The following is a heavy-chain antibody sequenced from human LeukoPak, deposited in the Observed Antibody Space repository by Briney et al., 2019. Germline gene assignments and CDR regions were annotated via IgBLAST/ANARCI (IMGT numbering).Heavy chain of an antibody. CDR3: ARAPAYCGGDCPLELGY. V-gene: IGHV4-61*08. D-gene: IGHD2-21*01. Sequence: SETLSLTCTVSGGSISSGDYYWSWIRQPPEKGLEWIGYIYYSGSTNCNPSLKSRVTISVDTSKNQFSLKLSSVTAADTAVYYCARAPAYCGGDCPLELGYWGQGTLVTVSS. CDR1: GGSISSGDYY. J-gene: IGHJ4*02. CDR2: IYYSGST.